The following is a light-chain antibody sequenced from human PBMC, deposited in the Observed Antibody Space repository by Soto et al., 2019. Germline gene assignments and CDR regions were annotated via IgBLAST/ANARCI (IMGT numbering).Light chain of an antibody. V-gene: IGKV4-1*01. J-gene: IGKJ3*01. Sequence: DIVMTQSPDSLAVSLGERASINCRSNQSVLYSSNDKNYLAWYQQKPGQSPKLLIYWASSRESGVPARFSGSGSGTEFTLTISSLQVEDVAVYYCQQYYTTPFTFGPGTIVEIK. CDR3: QQYYTTPFT. CDR1: QSVLYSSNDKNY. CDR2: WAS.